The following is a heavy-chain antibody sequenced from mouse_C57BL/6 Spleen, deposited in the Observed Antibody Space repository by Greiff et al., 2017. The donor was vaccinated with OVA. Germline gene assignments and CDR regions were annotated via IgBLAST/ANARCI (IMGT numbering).Heavy chain of an antibody. V-gene: IGHV1-69*01. J-gene: IGHJ2*01. Sequence: QVQLQQPGAELVMPGASVKLSCKASGYTFTSYWMHWVKQRPGQGLEWIGEIDPSASYTNYNQKFKGKSTLTVDKSSSTAYMQLSSLTSEDAAVYDCARKADYYGPFDYWGQGTTLTVSS. CDR3: ARKADYYGPFDY. CDR2: IDPSASYT. CDR1: GYTFTSYW. D-gene: IGHD1-2*01.